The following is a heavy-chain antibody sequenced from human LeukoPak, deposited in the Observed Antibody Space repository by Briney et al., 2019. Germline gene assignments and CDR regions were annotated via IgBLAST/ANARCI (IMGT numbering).Heavy chain of an antibody. V-gene: IGHV4-38-2*02. CDR1: GYSISSGYY. Sequence: SETLSLTCTVSGYSISSGYYWGWIRQPPGKGLEWIGSIYHSGSTYYNPSLKSRVTISVDTSKNQFSLKLSSVTAADTAVYYCARALTLGIFDYWGQGTLVTVSS. D-gene: IGHD6-13*01. J-gene: IGHJ4*02. CDR3: ARALTLGIFDY. CDR2: IYHSGST.